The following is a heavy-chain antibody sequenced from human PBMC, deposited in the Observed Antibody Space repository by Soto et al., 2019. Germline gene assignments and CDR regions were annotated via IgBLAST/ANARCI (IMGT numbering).Heavy chain of an antibody. Sequence: SETLSLTCNVSGGSVSSGGYYWSWIHQHPGKGLEWIGYIHYSGSTYYNPSLKSRVTMSIDTSKNLFSLNLSSVTAADTAVYYCARAGGAGSGHDWFDPWGQGTLVTVSS. V-gene: IGHV4-31*03. D-gene: IGHD6-13*01. CDR3: ARAGGAGSGHDWFDP. CDR2: IHYSGST. CDR1: GGSVSSGGYY. J-gene: IGHJ5*02.